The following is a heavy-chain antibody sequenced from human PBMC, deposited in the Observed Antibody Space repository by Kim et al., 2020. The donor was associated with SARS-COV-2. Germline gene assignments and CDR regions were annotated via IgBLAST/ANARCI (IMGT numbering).Heavy chain of an antibody. CDR1: GFNFKSEW. CDR3: STDLIVIDFPNDY. CDR2: INSDGSET. Sequence: GGSLRLSCEASGFNFKSEWMYWVRQAPGKGLVWVSRINSDGSETNYADSVKGRFTITSDNDRNTLYLQMNGLRVEDTAVYYCSTDLIVIDFPNDYGGQGTVVTVSS. J-gene: IGHJ4*01. D-gene: IGHD2-21*01. V-gene: IGHV3-74*01.